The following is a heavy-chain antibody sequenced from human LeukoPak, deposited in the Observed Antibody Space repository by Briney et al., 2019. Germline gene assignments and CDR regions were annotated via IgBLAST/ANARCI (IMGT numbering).Heavy chain of an antibody. CDR1: GFTFRSYV. V-gene: IGHV3-30-3*01. CDR3: AREGYYGSGSPPSLYFDY. CDR2: TSSDLNVK. J-gene: IGHJ4*02. Sequence: PGGSLRLSCAASGFTFRSYVIHWVRQAPGKGPEWVAVTSSDLNVKLYADSVKGRFTISRDNSRSTLYLQMNSLRPEDTAIYYCAREGYYGSGSPPSLYFDYWGQGTLVTVSS. D-gene: IGHD3-10*01.